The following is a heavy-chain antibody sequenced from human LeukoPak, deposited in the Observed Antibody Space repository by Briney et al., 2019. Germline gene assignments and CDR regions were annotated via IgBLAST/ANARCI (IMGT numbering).Heavy chain of an antibody. CDR1: GFIFSSYS. J-gene: IGHJ6*02. V-gene: IGHV3-21*01. Sequence: PGGSLRLSCAASGFIFSSYSMNWVRQAPGKGLEWVSSISSSSSYIYYADSVKGRFTISRDNAKNSLYLQMNSLRAEDTAVYYCARDGGGPLYGMDVWGQGTTVTVSS. CDR2: ISSSSSYI. D-gene: IGHD2-15*01. CDR3: ARDGGGPLYGMDV.